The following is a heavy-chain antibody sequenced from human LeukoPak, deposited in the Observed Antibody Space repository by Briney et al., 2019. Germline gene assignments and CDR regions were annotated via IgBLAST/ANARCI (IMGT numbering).Heavy chain of an antibody. CDR3: AGDLPYYYDSSGYALVD. J-gene: IGHJ4*02. CDR1: GFTFSSYA. D-gene: IGHD3-22*01. V-gene: IGHV3-23*01. Sequence: GGSLRLSCAASGFTFSSYAMSWVRQAPGKGLEWVSAISGSGGSTYYADSVKGRFTISRDNSKNTLYLQMNSLRAEDTAVYYCAGDLPYYYDSSGYALVDWGQGTLVTVSS. CDR2: ISGSGGST.